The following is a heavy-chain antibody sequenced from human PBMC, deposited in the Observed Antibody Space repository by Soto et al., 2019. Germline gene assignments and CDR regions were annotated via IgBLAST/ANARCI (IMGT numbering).Heavy chain of an antibody. CDR2: ISAYNGDT. CDR3: ARDWSRYYDNSGLIWFY. D-gene: IGHD3-22*01. J-gene: IGHJ4*02. V-gene: IGHV1-18*04. CDR1: GYTFRSYG. Sequence: QIQLVQSGGEVKKPGASVKVSCKASGYTFRSYGISWVRQAPGLGLEWVGWISAYNGDTHYAPKFQDRITLTTETSTDTAYMELRSLRLDDTAVYYCARDWSRYYDNSGLIWFYWGQGSLVTVSS.